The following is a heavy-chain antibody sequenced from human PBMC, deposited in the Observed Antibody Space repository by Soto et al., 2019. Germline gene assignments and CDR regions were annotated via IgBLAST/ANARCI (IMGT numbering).Heavy chain of an antibody. CDR1: GYSISTGFN. Sequence: SETLSLTCAVSGYSISTGFNWAWIRQPPGKGLEWIGSIYHSGSTYYNLSLKSRVTISSDASKNQISLKLSSVTAADTAVYYCATRSGIYGDLVDYWGPGTLVTVS. V-gene: IGHV4-38-2*01. D-gene: IGHD4-17*01. J-gene: IGHJ4*02. CDR3: ATRSGIYGDLVDY. CDR2: IYHSGST.